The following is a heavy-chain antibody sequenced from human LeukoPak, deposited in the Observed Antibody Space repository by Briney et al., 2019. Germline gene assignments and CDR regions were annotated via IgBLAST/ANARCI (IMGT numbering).Heavy chain of an antibody. V-gene: IGHV3-30*04. CDR1: GFTFSSYA. J-gene: IGHJ4*02. CDR2: ISYDGSNK. Sequence: GGSLRLSCAASGFTFSSYAMHWVRQAPGKGLEWVAVISYDGSNKYYADSVKGRFTISRDNSKNTLYLQMNSLRAEDTAVYYCARGAVAGRRVDYWGQGTLVTVFS. D-gene: IGHD6-19*01. CDR3: ARGAVAGRRVDY.